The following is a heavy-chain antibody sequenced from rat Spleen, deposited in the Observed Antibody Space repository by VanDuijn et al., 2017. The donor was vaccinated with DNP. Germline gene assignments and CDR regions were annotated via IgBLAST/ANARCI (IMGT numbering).Heavy chain of an antibody. D-gene: IGHD1-1*01. CDR1: GFTFSNYD. Sequence: EVQLVESGGGLVQPGRSLKVSCAVSGFTFSNYDMAWVRQAPTKGLEWVASISPSGGSIYYRDSVKGRFTVSRDNAKSSLYLQMDSLRSEDTATYYCASHDYSYWGQGVMVTVSS. CDR3: ASHDYSY. V-gene: IGHV5-25*01. J-gene: IGHJ2*01. CDR2: ISPSGGSI.